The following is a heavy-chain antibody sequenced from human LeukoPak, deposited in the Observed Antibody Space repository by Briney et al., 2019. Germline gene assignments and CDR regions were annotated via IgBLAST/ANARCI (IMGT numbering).Heavy chain of an antibody. CDR3: ARLPEGAFDY. J-gene: IGHJ4*02. Sequence: GGSLRLSCVGSEFTFNKYSLQWVRRAPGKELEWVATISHSGRNERYAAFVRGRFTISRDNSKNTLYLQMNSLRAEDTAVYYCARLPEGAFDYWGQGTLVTVSS. CDR2: ISHSGRNE. V-gene: IGHV3-30*04. D-gene: IGHD1-26*01. CDR1: EFTFNKYS.